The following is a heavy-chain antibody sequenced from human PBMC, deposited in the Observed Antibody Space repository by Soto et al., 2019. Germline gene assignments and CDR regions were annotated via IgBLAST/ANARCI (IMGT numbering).Heavy chain of an antibody. CDR2: IYPGDSDT. D-gene: IGHD2-8*02. Sequence: VELCCQGSGYALRSYWIAWVRQMPGKRLEWMGIIYPGDSDTRYSPSFQGQVTISLDKSITTPYLLWSRLNASDSPMYYSARGYCTATLFHPCFDPCGQRPLVTVCS. CDR3: ARGYCTATLFHPCFDP. V-gene: IGHV5-51*01. CDR1: GYALRSYW. J-gene: IGHJ5*02.